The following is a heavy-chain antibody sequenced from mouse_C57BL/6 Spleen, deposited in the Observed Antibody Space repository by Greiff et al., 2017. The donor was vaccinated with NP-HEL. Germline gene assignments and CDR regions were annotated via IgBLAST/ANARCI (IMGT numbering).Heavy chain of an antibody. D-gene: IGHD1-1*01. CDR2: IDPETGGT. CDR3: TRGVYYYGIDY. J-gene: IGHJ2*01. V-gene: IGHV1-15*01. CDR1: GYTFTDYE. Sequence: QVQLQQSGAELVRPGASVTLSCKASGYTFTDYEMHWVKQTPVHGLEWIGAIDPETGGTAYNQKFKGKAILTADKSSSTAYMELRSLTYEDSAVYYCTRGVYYYGIDYWGQGTTLTVSS.